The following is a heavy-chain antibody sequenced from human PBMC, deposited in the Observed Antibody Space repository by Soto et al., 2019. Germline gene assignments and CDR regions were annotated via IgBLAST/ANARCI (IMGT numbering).Heavy chain of an antibody. Sequence: QVQLVQSGAEVKKPGSSVKVSCKASGGTFSTYTMSWVRQAPGQGLEWMGGIIPMFGTTTYAENFQGRVTITADESTSTAYMELTSLRSEDTAVYYCTRDLYYFDRSAYYGHNWFDPWGQGTRVTVSS. J-gene: IGHJ5*02. D-gene: IGHD3-22*01. CDR3: TRDLYYFDRSAYYGHNWFDP. V-gene: IGHV1-69*12. CDR1: GGTFSTYT. CDR2: IIPMFGTT.